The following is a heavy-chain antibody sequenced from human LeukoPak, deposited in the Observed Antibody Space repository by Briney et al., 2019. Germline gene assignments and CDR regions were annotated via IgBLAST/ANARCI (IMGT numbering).Heavy chain of an antibody. CDR2: INPNSGGT. CDR1: GYTYTGYY. J-gene: IGHJ5*02. Sequence: ASVKVSCKASGYTYTGYYMHWAPRAPAQGLEEMVWINPNSGGTNYAQKFQGRVTMTRDTSISTAYMELSRLRSDDTAVYYCAREKAVAYNWFDPWGQGTLVTVSS. D-gene: IGHD6-19*01. V-gene: IGHV1-2*02. CDR3: AREKAVAYNWFDP.